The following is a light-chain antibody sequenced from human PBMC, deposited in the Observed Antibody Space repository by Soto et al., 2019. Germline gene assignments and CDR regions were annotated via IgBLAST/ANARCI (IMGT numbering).Light chain of an antibody. CDR3: CSYTSGSTLYV. CDR2: DVS. V-gene: IGLV2-14*01. CDR1: ISDVGGYNS. Sequence: QSALTQPASLSGSPGQSITISCTGTISDVGGYNSVSWYQQHPGKAPKLMIFDVSSRPSGVSNRFSGSKSGNTASLTISGLQAEDEADYYCCSYTSGSTLYVFGTGT. J-gene: IGLJ1*01.